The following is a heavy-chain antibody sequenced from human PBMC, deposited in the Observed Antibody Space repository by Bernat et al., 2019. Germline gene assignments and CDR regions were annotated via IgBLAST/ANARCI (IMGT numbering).Heavy chain of an antibody. J-gene: IGHJ5*02. CDR2: IRSKAYGGTT. CDR1: GFTFGDYA. D-gene: IGHD2-21*02. CDR3: TRVGPYCGGDCYDNWFDP. V-gene: IGHV3-49*03. Sequence: EVQLVESGGGLVQPGRSLRLSCTASGFTFGDYAMSWFRQAPGKGLEWVGFIRSKAYGGTTEYAASVKGRFTISRDDSKSIAYLQMNSLKTEDTAVYYCTRVGPYCGGDCYDNWFDPWGQGNLVTVSS.